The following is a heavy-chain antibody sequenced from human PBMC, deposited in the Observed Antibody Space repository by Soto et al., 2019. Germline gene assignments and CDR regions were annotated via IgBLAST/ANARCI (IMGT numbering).Heavy chain of an antibody. CDR3: ARERSXSAYNFATGIQLWSLGR. CDR2: IFPNANT. Sequence: LSLPWTVSRGSVNTGQWRWNRQPAGKGLERIGRIFPNANTDYSPSLKRRVTLSVDTSKNQISLNLASVTAADMAVYYCARERSXSAYNFATGIQLWSLGRWGQGLPVTVSS. CDR1: RGSVNTGQ. D-gene: IGHD1-1*01. V-gene: IGHV4-4*07. J-gene: IGHJ4*02.